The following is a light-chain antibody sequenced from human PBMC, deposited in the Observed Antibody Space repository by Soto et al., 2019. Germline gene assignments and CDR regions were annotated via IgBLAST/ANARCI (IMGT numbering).Light chain of an antibody. CDR1: QSVGRY. CDR3: QQRINWPWT. V-gene: IGKV3-11*01. Sequence: IVLTQSPAILSLSPGERATLSCMASQSVGRYLAWYQQKPGQAPRLLIYDASNRATGIPARFSGSGSGTDLTLTISSLEPEDFAVYYCQQRINWPWTVGQGTKVDI. J-gene: IGKJ1*01. CDR2: DAS.